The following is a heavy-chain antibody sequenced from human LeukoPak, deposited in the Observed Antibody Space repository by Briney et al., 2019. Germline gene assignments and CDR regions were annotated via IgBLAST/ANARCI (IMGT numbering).Heavy chain of an antibody. Sequence: PGGSLRLSCAASGFTFSSYGMHWVCQAPGKGLEWVAVISYDGSNKYYADSVKGRFTISRDNSKNTLYLQMNSLRAEDTAVYYCAKDTRSLPDSIDYWGQGTLVTVSS. V-gene: IGHV3-30*18. J-gene: IGHJ4*02. CDR3: AKDTRSLPDSIDY. D-gene: IGHD1-14*01. CDR2: ISYDGSNK. CDR1: GFTFSSYG.